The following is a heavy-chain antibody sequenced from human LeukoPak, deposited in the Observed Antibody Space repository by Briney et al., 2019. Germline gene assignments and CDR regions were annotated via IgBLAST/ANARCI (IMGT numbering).Heavy chain of an antibody. Sequence: ASVKVSCKASGYNFNSYGIGWVRQAPGQGLEWMGWITAGNGNTNYAQKVQGRVTMTTDTSTSTAYMELRSLRSDDTAVYFCARDLARGYSYGYNAFDIWGQGTMVTVSS. CDR2: ITAGNGNT. D-gene: IGHD5-18*01. CDR3: ARDLARGYSYGYNAFDI. CDR1: GYNFNSYG. J-gene: IGHJ3*02. V-gene: IGHV1-18*01.